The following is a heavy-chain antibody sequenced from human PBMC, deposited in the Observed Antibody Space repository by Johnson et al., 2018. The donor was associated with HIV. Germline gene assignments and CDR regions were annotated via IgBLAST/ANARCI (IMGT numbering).Heavy chain of an antibody. D-gene: IGHD3-16*01. J-gene: IGHJ3*01. Sequence: EVQVVESGGGLVKPGGSLRLSCAASGFTFSSYWMTWVRQAPGKGLEWVANIKQDGSEKYYVDSVKGRFTISRDNAKNSLYLQMNSLRAEDTAVYYCARGPGGSAFDFWGQGTRVTVSS. CDR2: IKQDGSEK. V-gene: IGHV3-7*01. CDR3: ARGPGGSAFDF. CDR1: GFTFSSYW.